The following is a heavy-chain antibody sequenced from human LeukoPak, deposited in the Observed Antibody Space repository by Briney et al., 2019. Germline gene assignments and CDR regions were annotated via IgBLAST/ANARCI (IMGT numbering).Heavy chain of an antibody. Sequence: GGSLRLSCAASGFTVSSNYMSWVRQAPGKVLEWVSIIYSGGSTFYADSVKGRFTISRDNAKNSLYLQMNSLRAEDTAVYYCASRYGEGVYWGQGTLVTVSS. CDR3: ASRYGEGVY. V-gene: IGHV3-53*01. J-gene: IGHJ4*02. CDR1: GFTVSSNY. CDR2: IYSGGST. D-gene: IGHD5-18*01.